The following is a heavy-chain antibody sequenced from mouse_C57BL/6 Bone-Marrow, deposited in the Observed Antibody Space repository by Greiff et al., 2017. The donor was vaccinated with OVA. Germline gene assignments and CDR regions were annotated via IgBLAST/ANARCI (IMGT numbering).Heavy chain of an antibody. CDR2: ISDGGSYT. V-gene: IGHV5-4*01. Sequence: EVQLVESGGGLVKPGGSLKLSCAASGFTFSSYAMSWVRQTPEKRLEWVATISDGGSYTYYPDNVKGRFTISRDNAKNNLYLQMSHLKSEDTAMYYCARDPYYYGYYYAMDYWGQGTSVTVSS. D-gene: IGHD1-1*01. CDR1: GFTFSSYA. J-gene: IGHJ4*01. CDR3: ARDPYYYGYYYAMDY.